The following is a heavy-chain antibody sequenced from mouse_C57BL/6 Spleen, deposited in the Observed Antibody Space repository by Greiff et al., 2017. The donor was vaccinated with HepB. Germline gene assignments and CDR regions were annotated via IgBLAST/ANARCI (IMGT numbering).Heavy chain of an antibody. D-gene: IGHD1-1*01. CDR1: GYTFTSYW. Sequence: QVHVKQSGAELVRPGSSVKLSCKASGYTFTSYWMDWVKQRPGQGLEWIGNIYPSDSETHYNQKFKDKATLTVDKSSSPAYMQLSSLTSEDSAVYYCARSGYYGSSPAWFAYWGQGTLVTVSA. CDR3: ARSGYYGSSPAWFAY. CDR2: IYPSDSET. V-gene: IGHV1-61*01. J-gene: IGHJ3*01.